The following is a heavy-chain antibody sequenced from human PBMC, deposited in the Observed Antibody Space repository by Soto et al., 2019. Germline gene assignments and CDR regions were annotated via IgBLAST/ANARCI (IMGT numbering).Heavy chain of an antibody. CDR3: AREVNDFWSGPHCLDF. D-gene: IGHD3-3*01. CDR2: ISAYNGNT. Sequence: ASVKVSCKASGYTFTRYGISWVRQPPGQGLEWMGWISAYNGNTNYAQKLQGRVTMTTDTSTSTAYMGLSSLRSDDTAVYYCAREVNDFWSGPHCLDFWGQGTTVTVSS. CDR1: GYTFTRYG. J-gene: IGHJ6*02. V-gene: IGHV1-18*04.